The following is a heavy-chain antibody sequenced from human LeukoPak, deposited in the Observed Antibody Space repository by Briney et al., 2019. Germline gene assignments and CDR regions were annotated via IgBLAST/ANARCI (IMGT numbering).Heavy chain of an antibody. CDR3: ARGVADIQQRGNVVYYSIDCMDG. J-gene: IGHJ6*03. Sequence: ETMTLTCTVGCGSISCCIGCWLRQPREGVVGMIGYFSYGAGTNYNPSLKSRVTISVDTSKSKFSLKLSCVTASDTAVYYCARGVADIQQRGNVVYYSIDCMDGWGKGTTVTVS. CDR2: FSYGAGT. V-gene: IGHV4-59*12. CDR1: CGSISCCI. D-gene: IGHD6-25*01.